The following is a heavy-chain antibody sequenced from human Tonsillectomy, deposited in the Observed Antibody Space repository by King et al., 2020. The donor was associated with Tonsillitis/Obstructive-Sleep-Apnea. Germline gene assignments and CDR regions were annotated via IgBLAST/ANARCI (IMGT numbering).Heavy chain of an antibody. J-gene: IGHJ5*02. D-gene: IGHD3-10*01. CDR2: IFSNDEK. V-gene: IGHV2-26*01. Sequence: TLKESGPVLVKPTETLTLTCTVSGFSLSNARMGVSWIRQPPGQALEWLAHIFSNDEKSYSTSLKSRLTISKDTSKSQVVLTMTNMDPVDTATYYCARTAAMVQGVIGWFDPWGQGTLVTVSS. CDR3: ARTAAMVQGVIGWFDP. CDR1: GFSLSNARMG.